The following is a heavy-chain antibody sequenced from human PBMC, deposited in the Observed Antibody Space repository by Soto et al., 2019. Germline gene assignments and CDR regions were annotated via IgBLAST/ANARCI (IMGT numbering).Heavy chain of an antibody. CDR3: AKGGYYDSSGYYQY. V-gene: IGHV3-23*01. D-gene: IGHD3-22*01. Sequence: LRLSCAASGFTFSSYAMSWVRQAPGKGLEWVSAISGSGGSTYYADSVKGRFTISRDNSKNTLYLQMNSLRAEDTAVYYCAKGGYYDSSGYYQYWGQGTLVTVSS. J-gene: IGHJ4*02. CDR1: GFTFSSYA. CDR2: ISGSGGST.